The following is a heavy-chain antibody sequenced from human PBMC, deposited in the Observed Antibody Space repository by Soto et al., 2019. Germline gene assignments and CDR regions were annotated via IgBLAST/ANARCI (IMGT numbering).Heavy chain of an antibody. CDR2: VYFSGTT. J-gene: IGHJ4*02. CDR3: VTNRGFVFYYFDS. CDR1: GVSMRTGGYY. Sequence: QVQLQESGPGLVKPSQTLSLTCAVSGVSMRTGGYYWSWIRQDPGKGLEWIGYVYFSGTTYYNPSLKNRVTMSVDLSKNQFSLKLTSVTAADTAVYYCVTNRGFVFYYFDSWGQGTLVTVSS. D-gene: IGHD2-8*01. V-gene: IGHV4-31*11.